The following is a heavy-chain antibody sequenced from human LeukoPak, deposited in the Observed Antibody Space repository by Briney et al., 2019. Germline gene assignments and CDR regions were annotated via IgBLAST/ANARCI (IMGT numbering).Heavy chain of an antibody. CDR1: GYTFTAYY. CDR3: ARVGATGTTSPFDY. D-gene: IGHD1-1*01. J-gene: IGHJ4*02. Sequence: ASVKVSCKASGYTFTAYYMHWVRQAPGQGLEWMGWINPNSGGTNYAQKFQGRVTMTRDTSISTAYMEPSRLRSDDTAVYYCARVGATGTTSPFDYWGQGTLVTVSS. V-gene: IGHV1-2*02. CDR2: INPNSGGT.